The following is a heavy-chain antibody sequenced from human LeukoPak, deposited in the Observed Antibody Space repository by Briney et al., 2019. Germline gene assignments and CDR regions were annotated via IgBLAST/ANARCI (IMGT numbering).Heavy chain of an antibody. CDR1: GGSISSYY. D-gene: IGHD6-19*01. Sequence: SETLSLTCTVSGGSISSYYWSWVRQPAGKGLEWIGRIYTSGSTNYNPSLKSRVTMSVDTSKNQFSLKLSSVTAADTAVYYCARGIAMAGTGPRAVYYFDYWGQGTLVTVSS. V-gene: IGHV4-4*07. J-gene: IGHJ4*02. CDR3: ARGIAMAGTGPRAVYYFDY. CDR2: IYTSGST.